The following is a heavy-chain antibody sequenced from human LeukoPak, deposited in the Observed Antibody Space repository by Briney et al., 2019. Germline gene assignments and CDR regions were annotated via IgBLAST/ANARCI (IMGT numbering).Heavy chain of an antibody. CDR1: GYSISSGYY. D-gene: IGHD1-26*01. V-gene: IGHV4-38-2*01. CDR3: AGVPSGSYNTPTDY. J-gene: IGHJ4*02. CDR2: IYHSGST. Sequence: SETLSLTCAVSGYSISSGYYWGWIRQPPGKGLEWIGSIYHSGSTYYNPSLKSRVTISVDTSKNQFSLKLNSVTAADTAVYYCAGVPSGSYNTPTDYWGQGTLVTVSS.